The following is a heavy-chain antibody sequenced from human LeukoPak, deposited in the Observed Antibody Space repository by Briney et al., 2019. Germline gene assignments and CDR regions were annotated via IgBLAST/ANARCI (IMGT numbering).Heavy chain of an antibody. CDR1: GFTFSSYW. D-gene: IGHD1-26*01. CDR3: AKDPLSSSGSYSGWFDP. J-gene: IGHJ5*02. CDR2: TSGSGTNA. V-gene: IGHV3-23*01. Sequence: PGGSLRLSCAASGFTFSSYWMTWVRQAPGKGLEWVSVTSGSGTNAYYADSVKGRFTISRDNRKNILYLDMNTLRAEDTAVYYCAKDPLSSSGSYSGWFDPWGQGTLVIVSS.